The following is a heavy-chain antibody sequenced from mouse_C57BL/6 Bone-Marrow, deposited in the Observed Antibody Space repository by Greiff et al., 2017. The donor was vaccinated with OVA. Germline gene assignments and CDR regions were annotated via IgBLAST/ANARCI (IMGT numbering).Heavy chain of an antibody. D-gene: IGHD1-1*01. CDR3: ARLNYYGSSYWYFDD. J-gene: IGHJ1*03. Sequence: QVQLQQPGAELVMPGASVKLSCKASGYTFTSYWMHWVKQRPGQGLEWIGEIDPSDGYTNYNKKFKGKSTLTVDKSSSTAYMQLSSLTSEDSAVYYGARLNYYGSSYWYFDDWGTGTTVTVSA. CDR2: IDPSDGYT. V-gene: IGHV1-69*01. CDR1: GYTFTSYW.